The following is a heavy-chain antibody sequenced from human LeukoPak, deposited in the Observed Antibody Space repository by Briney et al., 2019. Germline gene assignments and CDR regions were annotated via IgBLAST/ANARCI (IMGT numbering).Heavy chain of an antibody. Sequence: PGGSLRLSCAASGFTVSSNYMGWVRQAPGKGLEWVSLIYSGGSTYYADSVKGRFTISRDNSKNTLYLQMYSLRPDDTAVYYCAKDRGGSYYGGFDYWGQGTLVTVSS. V-gene: IGHV3-66*01. CDR3: AKDRGGSYYGGFDY. D-gene: IGHD1-26*01. J-gene: IGHJ4*02. CDR2: IYSGGST. CDR1: GFTVSSNY.